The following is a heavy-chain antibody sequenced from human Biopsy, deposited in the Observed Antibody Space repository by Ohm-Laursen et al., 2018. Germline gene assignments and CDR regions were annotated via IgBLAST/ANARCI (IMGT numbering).Heavy chain of an antibody. J-gene: IGHJ4*02. CDR3: ARRGSGGRSFDY. CDR2: ISNSGNT. Sequence: SGTLSLTCAFSGDSINSSYWSWIRQAPGKGLEWIGFISNSGNTNYNPSLKSRVTISADTSKNQFSLKLGSVTVADTAVFYCARRGSGGRSFDYWGQGSLVTVSS. D-gene: IGHD3-16*01. V-gene: IGHV4-59*08. CDR1: GDSINSSY.